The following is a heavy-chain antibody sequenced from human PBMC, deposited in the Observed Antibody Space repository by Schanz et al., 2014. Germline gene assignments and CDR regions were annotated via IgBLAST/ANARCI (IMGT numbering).Heavy chain of an antibody. D-gene: IGHD1-26*01. Sequence: VQLVESGGGLVQFGGSLRLSCAASGFIFSSHSMKWVRQAPGKGLEWIGQIYHTGSTDFNPSLKSRVTISVDKSKNQFSLRLSSVTAADTAVYYCTRDGYSRNFPDYWGQGTLVTVSS. CDR3: TRDGYSRNFPDY. CDR1: GFIFSSHS. CDR2: IYHTGST. J-gene: IGHJ4*02. V-gene: IGHV4-4*02.